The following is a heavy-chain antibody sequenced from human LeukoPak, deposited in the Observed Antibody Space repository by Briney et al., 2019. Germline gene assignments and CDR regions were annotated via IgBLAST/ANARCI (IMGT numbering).Heavy chain of an antibody. D-gene: IGHD3-22*01. CDR2: ISYDGSNK. Sequence: PGGSLRLSCAASGFTFSSYAMHWVRQAPGKGLEWVAVISYDGSNKYYADSVKGRFTISRDNAKNSLYLQMNSLRAEDTAVYYCARYWYYYDSSGYLGIDYWGQGTLVTVSS. V-gene: IGHV3-30-3*01. CDR1: GFTFSSYA. J-gene: IGHJ4*02. CDR3: ARYWYYYDSSGYLGIDY.